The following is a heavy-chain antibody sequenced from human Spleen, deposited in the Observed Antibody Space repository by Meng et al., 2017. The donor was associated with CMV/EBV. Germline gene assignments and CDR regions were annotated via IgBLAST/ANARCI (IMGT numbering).Heavy chain of an antibody. CDR3: AKSHRSWSHNYDSLDV. CDR2: SVADNKGNT. CDR1: GFTFSNYA. Sequence: GESLKISCEASGFTFSNYAMSWVRQAPGKGLEWVSVSVADNKGNTHYADSVRGRFAISRDNSENKVYLYMNSLRAEDTAVYYCAKSHRSWSHNYDSLDVWGQGTTVTVSS. J-gene: IGHJ6*02. D-gene: IGHD3-22*01. V-gene: IGHV3-23*01.